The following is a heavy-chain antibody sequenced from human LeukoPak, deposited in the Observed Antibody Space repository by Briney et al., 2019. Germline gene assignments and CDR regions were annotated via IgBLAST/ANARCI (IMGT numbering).Heavy chain of an antibody. CDR1: GGSISSSSYY. CDR3: ARHVRPTSSFDY. J-gene: IGHJ4*02. V-gene: IGHV4-39*01. D-gene: IGHD2-8*01. CDR2: IYYSGST. Sequence: PSETLSLTCTVSGGSISSSSYYWGWIRQPPGKGLEWIGSIYYSGSTYYNPSLKSRVTISVDTSKNQFSLKLSSVTAADTAVYYCARHVRPTSSFDYWGQGTLVTVSS.